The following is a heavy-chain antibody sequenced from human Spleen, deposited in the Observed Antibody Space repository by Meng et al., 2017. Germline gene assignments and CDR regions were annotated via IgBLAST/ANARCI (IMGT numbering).Heavy chain of an antibody. CDR3: AKAHGSDYTPFGD. D-gene: IGHD4-11*01. CDR1: GFTFSSSC. CDR2: INASGGST. Sequence: GESLKISCAASGFTFSSSCMSWVRQTPGKGLEWAVLINASGGSTYSADSVKGRFTVSRDYTRNTLFLQMNNLRVEDTAIYYCAKAHGSDYTPFGDWGQGTLVTVSS. J-gene: IGHJ4*02. V-gene: IGHV3-23*01.